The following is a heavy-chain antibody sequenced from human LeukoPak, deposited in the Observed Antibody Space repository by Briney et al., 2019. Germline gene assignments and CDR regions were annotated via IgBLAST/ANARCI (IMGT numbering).Heavy chain of an antibody. CDR3: AREPGSRSS. V-gene: IGHV3-66*01. D-gene: IGHD3-10*01. CDR2: IYDIGTT. J-gene: IGHJ5*02. Sequence: GGSLRLSRAASGFTVISTKYMAWFRQAPGKGPEWVSVIYDIGTTYYADSVKGRFSISRDNSKNTLYLQMNSLRAEDTGVYYCAREPGSRSSWGQGTLVTVSS. CDR1: GFTVISTKY.